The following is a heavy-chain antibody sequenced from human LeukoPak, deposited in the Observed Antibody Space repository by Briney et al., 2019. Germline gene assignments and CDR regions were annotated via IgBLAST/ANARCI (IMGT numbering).Heavy chain of an antibody. CDR1: GGSISSSSYH. D-gene: IGHD3-22*01. V-gene: IGHV4-39*01. CDR2: IYYSEST. CDR3: ARQGSGYYWGKYYFDY. Sequence: SETLSLTCTVSGGSISSSSYHWGWIRQPPGKGLEWIGSIYYSESTYYNPSLNGRVTISVDTSKNQFSLNLSSVTAADTAVYYCARQGSGYYWGKYYFDYWGQGTLVTVSS. J-gene: IGHJ4*02.